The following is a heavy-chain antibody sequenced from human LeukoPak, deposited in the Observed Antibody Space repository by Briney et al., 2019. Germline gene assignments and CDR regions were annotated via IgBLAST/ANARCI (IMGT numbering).Heavy chain of an antibody. Sequence: GGSLRLSCAASGFTFSGSAMHWVRQASGKGLEWVGRIRSKANSYATAYAASVKGRFTISRDDSKNTAYLQMNSLKTEDTAVYYCTRHRDGYNTNYYYYGMDVWGQGTTVTVSS. CDR2: IRSKANSYAT. CDR1: GFTFSGSA. J-gene: IGHJ6*02. CDR3: TRHRDGYNTNYYYYGMDV. V-gene: IGHV3-73*01. D-gene: IGHD5-24*01.